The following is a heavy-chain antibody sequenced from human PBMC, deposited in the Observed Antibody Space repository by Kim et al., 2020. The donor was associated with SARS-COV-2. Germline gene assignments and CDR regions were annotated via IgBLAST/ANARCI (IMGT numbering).Heavy chain of an antibody. CDR1: GGSVSSGSYY. J-gene: IGHJ5*02. V-gene: IGHV4-61*01. D-gene: IGHD5-18*01. CDR3: ARALLYTAMVQGDWFDP. Sequence: SETLSLTCTVSGGSVSSGSYYWSWIRQPPGKGLEWIGYIYYSGSTNYNPSLKSRVTISVDTSKNQFSLKLSSVTAADTAVYYCARALLYTAMVQGDWFDPWGQGTLVTVSS. CDR2: IYYSGST.